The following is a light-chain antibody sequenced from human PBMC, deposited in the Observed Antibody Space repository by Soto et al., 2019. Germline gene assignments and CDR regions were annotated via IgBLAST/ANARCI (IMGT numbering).Light chain of an antibody. J-gene: IGLJ1*01. CDR1: SGYSNYK. V-gene: IGLV9-49*01. CDR3: GADHGSGNNFFYV. Sequence: QLVLTQPPSASASLGASVTLTCTLSSGYSNYKVDWYQQRPGKGPRFVMRVGTGGIVGSKGDGIPDRFSVLASGLNRYLTIKNIQEEDESDYHCGADHGSGNNFFYVFATGTKVTVL. CDR2: VGTGGIVG.